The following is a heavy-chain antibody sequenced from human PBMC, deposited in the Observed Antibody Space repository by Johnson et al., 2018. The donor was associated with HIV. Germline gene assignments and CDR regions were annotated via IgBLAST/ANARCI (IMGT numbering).Heavy chain of an antibody. CDR3: AKERSGSYSGADAFDF. Sequence: EKLVESGGGLVQPGGSLRLSCAASGFTFSSYWMSWVRQAPGKGLEWVANIKQDGSEKYYVDSVKGRFTISRDNSKNTLYLQMNSLRAEDTAVYYCAKERSGSYSGADAFDFWGQGTMVTVSS. V-gene: IGHV3-7*01. D-gene: IGHD1-26*01. J-gene: IGHJ3*01. CDR1: GFTFSSYW. CDR2: IKQDGSEK.